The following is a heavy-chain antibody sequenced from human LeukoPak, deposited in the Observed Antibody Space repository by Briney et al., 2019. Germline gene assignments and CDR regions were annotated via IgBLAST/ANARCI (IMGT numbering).Heavy chain of an antibody. CDR2: ISSSSTYI. D-gene: IGHD4-23*01. V-gene: IGHV3-21*01. CDR3: AGDYEGNLAFDI. J-gene: IGHJ3*02. CDR1: GFSFSNCS. Sequence: GGSLRLSHAASGFSFSNCSMNWVRQAPGKGLEWVSSISSSSTYIYYADSLEGRFTISRDNVRNSLYLQMNSLRAEDTGVYYCAGDYEGNLAFDIWGQGTMVTVSS.